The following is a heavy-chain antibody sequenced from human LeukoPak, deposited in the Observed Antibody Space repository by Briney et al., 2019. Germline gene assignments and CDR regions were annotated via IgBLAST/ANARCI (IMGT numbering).Heavy chain of an antibody. J-gene: IGHJ4*02. V-gene: IGHV3-21*01. CDR2: INILSNYI. D-gene: IGHD3-22*01. CDR3: ASKYYDSSGYNFDY. CDR1: GFTLSRYS. Sequence: SGGSLTLYRAAWGFTLSRYSMNWVRHAPGKGLEWVSSINILSNYIYYADSVKGRFTISRDNAKNPLYLQMNSLRAEDTAVYYCASKYYDSSGYNFDYWGQGTLVTVSS.